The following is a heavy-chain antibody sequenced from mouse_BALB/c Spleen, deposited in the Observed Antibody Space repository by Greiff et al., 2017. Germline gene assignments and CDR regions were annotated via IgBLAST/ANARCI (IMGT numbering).Heavy chain of an antibody. CDR1: GFTFTDYY. CDR3: ARDKGLRGLYYFDY. CDR2: IRNKANGYTT. J-gene: IGHJ2*01. D-gene: IGHD3-1*01. Sequence: EVKLVESGGGLVQPGGSLRLSCATSGFTFTDYYMSWVRQPPGKALEWLGFIRNKANGYTTEYSASVKGRFTISRDNSQSILYLQMNTLIAEDSATYYCARDKGLRGLYYFDYWGQGTTLTVSS. V-gene: IGHV7-3*02.